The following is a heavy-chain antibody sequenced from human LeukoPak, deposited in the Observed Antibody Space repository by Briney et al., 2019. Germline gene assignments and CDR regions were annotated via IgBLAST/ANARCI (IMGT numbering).Heavy chain of an antibody. V-gene: IGHV3-48*01. CDR2: ISSSSSTI. J-gene: IGHJ4*02. D-gene: IGHD6-19*01. Sequence: GGSLRLSCAASGFTFSSYSMNWVRQAPGKGLEWVSYISSSSSTIYYADSVKGRFTISRDNSKNALYLQMNSLRAEDTAVYYCARAPVAANFDYWGQGTLVTVSS. CDR1: GFTFSSYS. CDR3: ARAPVAANFDY.